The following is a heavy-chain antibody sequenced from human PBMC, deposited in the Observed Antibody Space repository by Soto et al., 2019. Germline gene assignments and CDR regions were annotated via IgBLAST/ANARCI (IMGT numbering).Heavy chain of an antibody. CDR1: GLTFSNYW. J-gene: IGHJ4*02. CDR3: ARDGGVVITYYFDY. V-gene: IGHV3-33*08. D-gene: IGHD3-3*01. Sequence: GGSLRLSXAASGLTFSNYWMHWVRQAPGKGLEWVAVIWYDGSNKYYADSVKGRFTISRDNSKNTLYLQMNSLRAEDTAVYYCARDGGVVITYYFDYWGQGTLVTVSS. CDR2: IWYDGSNK.